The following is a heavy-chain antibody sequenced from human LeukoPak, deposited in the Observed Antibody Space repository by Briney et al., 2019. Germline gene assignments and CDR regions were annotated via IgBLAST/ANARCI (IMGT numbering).Heavy chain of an antibody. CDR2: IYYSGST. J-gene: IGHJ5*02. Sequence: PSETLSLTCTVSGGSISSSSYYWGWIRQPPGKGLEWIGSIYYSGSTYYNPSLKSRVTISVDTSKNQFSLKLSSVTAADTAVYYCASEVSAAGGSWFDPWGQGTLGTVSS. V-gene: IGHV4-39*01. CDR3: ASEVSAAGGSWFDP. D-gene: IGHD6-13*01. CDR1: GGSISSSSYY.